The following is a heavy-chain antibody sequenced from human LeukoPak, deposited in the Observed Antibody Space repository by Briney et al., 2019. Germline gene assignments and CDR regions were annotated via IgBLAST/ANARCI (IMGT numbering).Heavy chain of an antibody. Sequence: GGSLRLSCAASGFTYSSYAMSWVRQAPGKGLEWVSGVSGSGSSTYYADSVKGRFTISRDNSKNTLYLQMNSLRDEDAAVYFCAKGGHSSGWYYFDYWGQGTLVTVSS. V-gene: IGHV3-23*01. J-gene: IGHJ4*02. CDR2: VSGSGSST. CDR3: AKGGHSSGWYYFDY. CDR1: GFTYSSYA. D-gene: IGHD6-19*01.